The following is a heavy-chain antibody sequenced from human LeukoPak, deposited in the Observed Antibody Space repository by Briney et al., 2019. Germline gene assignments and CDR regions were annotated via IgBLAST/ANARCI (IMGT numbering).Heavy chain of an antibody. Sequence: PGGSLRLSCAASGFTFSSHAMSWVRQAPGKGLEWVSAISGSGGSTYYADSVKGRFTISRDNSKNTLYLQMNSLRAEDTAVYYCAKDHGYYDSSGYYPGWFDPWGQGTLVTVSS. D-gene: IGHD3-22*01. CDR3: AKDHGYYDSSGYYPGWFDP. CDR2: ISGSGGST. V-gene: IGHV3-23*01. J-gene: IGHJ5*02. CDR1: GFTFSSHA.